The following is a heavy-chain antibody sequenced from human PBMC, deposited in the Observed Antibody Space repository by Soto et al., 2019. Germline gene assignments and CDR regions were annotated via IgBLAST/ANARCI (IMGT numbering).Heavy chain of an antibody. J-gene: IGHJ3*02. CDR1: GGTFSSYA. D-gene: IGHD2-15*01. Sequence: SVKVSCKASGGTFSSYAISWVRQAPGQGLEWMGGIIPIFGTANYAQKFQGRVTITADESTSTAYMELSSLRSEDTAVYYCARDPNNCSGSSCYLGAFDIWGQGTMVTVSS. V-gene: IGHV1-69*13. CDR3: ARDPNNCSGSSCYLGAFDI. CDR2: IIPIFGTA.